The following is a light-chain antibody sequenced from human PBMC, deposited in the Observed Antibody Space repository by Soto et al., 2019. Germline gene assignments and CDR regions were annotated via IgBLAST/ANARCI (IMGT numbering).Light chain of an antibody. V-gene: IGKV3-11*01. Sequence: EIVLTQSPATLSLSPGERATLSCRASQSVSSYLAWYQQKPGQAPRLLIYDTFLRATGIPARFSGSGSGTDFTLTISRLEPEDFAVYYCQQRSNWPPLTFGQGTNPDFK. J-gene: IGKJ2*01. CDR2: DTF. CDR1: QSVSSY. CDR3: QQRSNWPPLT.